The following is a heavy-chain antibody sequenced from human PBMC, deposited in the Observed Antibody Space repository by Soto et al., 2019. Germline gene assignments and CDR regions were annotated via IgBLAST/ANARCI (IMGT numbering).Heavy chain of an antibody. J-gene: IGHJ3*02. D-gene: IGHD2-15*01. CDR1: GFTFSSYS. Sequence: PGGSLRLSCAASGFTFSSYSMNWVRQAPGKGLEWVSSISSSSSYIYYADSVKGRFTISRDNAKNSLYLQMNSLRAEDTAVYYCARAGRYCSGGSCYPNDAFDIWGQGTMVTVSS. CDR2: ISSSSSYI. V-gene: IGHV3-21*01. CDR3: ARAGRYCSGGSCYPNDAFDI.